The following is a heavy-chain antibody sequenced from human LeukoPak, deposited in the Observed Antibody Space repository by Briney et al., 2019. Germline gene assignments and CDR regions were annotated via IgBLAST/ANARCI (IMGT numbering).Heavy chain of an antibody. J-gene: IGHJ4*02. D-gene: IGHD4-17*01. V-gene: IGHV3-48*03. Sequence: GGSLRLSCAASGFTFSSYEMNWVRQAPGKGLEWVSYISSSGSTIYYADSVKGRFTISRGNAKNSLYLQMNSLRAEDTAVYYCARDGDYNFDYWGQGTLVTVSS. CDR2: ISSSGSTI. CDR3: ARDGDYNFDY. CDR1: GFTFSSYE.